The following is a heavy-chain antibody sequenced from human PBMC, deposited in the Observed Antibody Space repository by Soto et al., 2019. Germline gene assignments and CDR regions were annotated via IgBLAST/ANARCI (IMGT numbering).Heavy chain of an antibody. D-gene: IGHD6-19*01. Sequence: QVQLVQSGAEVKKPGSSVKVSCKASGGTFSSYAISWVRQAPGQGLEWMGGIIPIFGTANYAQKFQGRVTITADESTSTAYMELSSLRSEATAVYYCAGRAVAGHDLLYYYYYGMDVWGQGTTVTVSS. J-gene: IGHJ6*02. CDR1: GGTFSSYA. V-gene: IGHV1-69*01. CDR2: IIPIFGTA. CDR3: AGRAVAGHDLLYYYYYGMDV.